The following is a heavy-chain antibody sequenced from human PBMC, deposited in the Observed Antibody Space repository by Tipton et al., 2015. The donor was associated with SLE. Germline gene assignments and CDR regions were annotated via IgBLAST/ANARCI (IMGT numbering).Heavy chain of an antibody. CDR2: IHYSGTT. D-gene: IGHD1-26*01. J-gene: IGHJ3*02. Sequence: GLVKPSETLSLRCTVSGGSITNHYWNWIRQPPGKGLEWIGYIHYSGTTHDNPSLKSRVTMSVDMSKNQFSLRLTSVTAADTAVYYCARTLGAIAHTVYDAFDIWGQGKMVTVSS. CDR1: GGSITNHY. V-gene: IGHV4-59*11. CDR3: ARTLGAIAHTVYDAFDI.